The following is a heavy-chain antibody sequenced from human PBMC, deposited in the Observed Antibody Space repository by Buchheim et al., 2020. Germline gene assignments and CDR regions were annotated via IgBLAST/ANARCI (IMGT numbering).Heavy chain of an antibody. J-gene: IGHJ4*02. CDR1: GGSISSSSFY. CDR2: LYISGRT. V-gene: IGHV4-39*01. CDR3: ASVWNAIDY. D-gene: IGHD1-1*01. Sequence: QLQLQESGPGLVKPSETLSLTCNVSGGSISSSSFYWGWMRQPPGKGLGWIGRLYISGRTYYNSSLKSPFPLSVPTSKHQFLLRLTSVTAADTAVYYCASVWNAIDYWGQGTL.